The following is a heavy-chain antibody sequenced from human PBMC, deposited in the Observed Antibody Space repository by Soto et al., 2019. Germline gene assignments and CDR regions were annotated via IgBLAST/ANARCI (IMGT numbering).Heavy chain of an antibody. CDR1: GGSISTYY. CDR2: IYYTANT. V-gene: IGHV4-59*13. D-gene: IGHD3-10*01. J-gene: IGHJ5*02. CDR3: ARAQSFEFHHWFEP. Sequence: SETLSLTCTVTGGSISTYYWSWIRQPPGKGLEWIGHIYYTANTNYNPSLKSRVTISVDTSTNRFSLRLRSVSAADTAVYYCARAQSFEFHHWFEPWGQGTLVTVSS.